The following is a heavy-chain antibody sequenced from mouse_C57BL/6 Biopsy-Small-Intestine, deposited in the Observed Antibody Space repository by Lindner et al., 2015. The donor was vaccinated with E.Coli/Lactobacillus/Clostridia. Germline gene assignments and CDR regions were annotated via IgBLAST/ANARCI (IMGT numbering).Heavy chain of an antibody. V-gene: IGHV2-5*01. D-gene: IGHD2-1*01. CDR2: IWRGGST. CDR3: AKTLPYGNYLMDY. CDR1: GFSLTNYG. J-gene: IGHJ4*01. Sequence: VQLQESGPGLVQPSQSLSITCTVSGFSLTNYGVHWVRQSPGKGLEWLGVIWRGGSTDYNAAFMSRLSITKDNSKSQVFLKMNSLQADDTAIYYCAKTLPYGNYLMDYWGQGTSVTVSS.